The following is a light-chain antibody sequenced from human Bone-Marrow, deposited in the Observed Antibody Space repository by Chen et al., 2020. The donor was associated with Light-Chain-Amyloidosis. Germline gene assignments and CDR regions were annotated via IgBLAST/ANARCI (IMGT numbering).Light chain of an antibody. CDR2: KIT. CDR1: SSDVGGDNH. CDR3: SSYTITNTLV. V-gene: IGLV2-14*01. J-gene: IGLJ1*01. Sequence: QSALTQPASVYGSPGKSLTFSCTGTSSDVGGDNHVSLYQQHPDKAPKLMIDKITTRPSWVPDRFSGSTSGNTASLTISGLQTEDEADYFCSSYTITNTLVFGSGTRVTVL.